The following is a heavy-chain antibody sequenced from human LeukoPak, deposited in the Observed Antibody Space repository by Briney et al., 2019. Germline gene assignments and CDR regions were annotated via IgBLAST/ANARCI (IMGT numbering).Heavy chain of an antibody. Sequence: SETLSLTCAVYGGSLRNYHWSLIRQPPGKGLEWIGEINHSGSTNYNPSLKSRVTMSVDTSKDQFSLKLSSVTAADTAVYYCARHEARAYYYDGSGYPLWGQGTLVTVSS. CDR2: INHSGST. V-gene: IGHV4-34*01. D-gene: IGHD3-22*01. CDR1: GGSLRNYH. CDR3: ARHEARAYYYDGSGYPL. J-gene: IGHJ4*02.